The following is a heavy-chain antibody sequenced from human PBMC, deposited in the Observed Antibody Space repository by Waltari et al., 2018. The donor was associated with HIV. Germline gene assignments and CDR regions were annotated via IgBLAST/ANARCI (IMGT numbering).Heavy chain of an antibody. J-gene: IGHJ4*02. Sequence: QVQLVESGGGVVQPGRSLRLSCAASGFTFSSYGMHWFRQAPGKGLEWLAVVWYDGKNKYYADSVKGRFTVSRDNSKNTLFLQMNSLRVDDTAVYYCARTPYDTSGYCFDYWGQGTLVTVSS. V-gene: IGHV3-33*01. D-gene: IGHD3-22*01. CDR1: GFTFSSYG. CDR2: VWYDGKNK. CDR3: ARTPYDTSGYCFDY.